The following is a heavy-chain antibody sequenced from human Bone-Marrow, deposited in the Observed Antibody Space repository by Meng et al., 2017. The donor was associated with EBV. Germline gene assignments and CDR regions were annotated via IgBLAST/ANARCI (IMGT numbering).Heavy chain of an antibody. Sequence: GHWQGSGPVLVEPSGTLSLPCPVAGGSISSSNWVSWVRQPPGKGLEWIGEIYHSGSTNYNPSLKSRVTISVDKSKNQFSLKLSSVTAADTAVYYCVGAHYGDSSGYYYAYWGQGTLVTVSS. CDR3: VGAHYGDSSGYYYAY. CDR1: GGSISSSNW. J-gene: IGHJ4*02. V-gene: IGHV4-4*02. D-gene: IGHD3-22*01. CDR2: IYHSGST.